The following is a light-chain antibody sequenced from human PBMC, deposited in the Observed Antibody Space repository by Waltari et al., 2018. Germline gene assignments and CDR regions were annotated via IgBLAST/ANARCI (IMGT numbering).Light chain of an antibody. CDR2: STY. V-gene: IGKV3-20*01. CDR1: QTVSTIA. CDR3: QQYDGIVVT. Sequence: EIVLTQSPGTLSLSPGDRATLSCRASQTVSTIALSWYQQKPGQAPRVLIYSTYNRATGIPDRFNGSGSGTDFTLTINRLAPEDFAMYYCQQYDGIVVTFGGGTKVEI. J-gene: IGKJ4*01.